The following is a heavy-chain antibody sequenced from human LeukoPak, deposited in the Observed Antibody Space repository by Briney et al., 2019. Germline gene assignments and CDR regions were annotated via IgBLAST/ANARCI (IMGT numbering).Heavy chain of an antibody. CDR2: ISSSSSYI. V-gene: IGHV3-21*01. CDR3: ARGALGYCSGGSCFTPTFMDV. D-gene: IGHD2-15*01. J-gene: IGHJ6*03. CDR1: GFTFSSYS. Sequence: GGSLRLSCAASGFTFSSYSMNWVRQAPGKGLEWVSSISSSSSYIYYADSVKGRFTISRDNAKNSLYLQMNSLRAEDTAVYYCARGALGYCSGGSCFTPTFMDVWGKGTTVTVSS.